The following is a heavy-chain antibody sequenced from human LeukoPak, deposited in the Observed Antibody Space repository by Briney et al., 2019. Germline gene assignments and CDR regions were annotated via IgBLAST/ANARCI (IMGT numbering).Heavy chain of an antibody. CDR3: AGGITGTDPVRAFDI. CDR2: INHSGST. J-gene: IGHJ3*02. V-gene: IGHV4-34*01. D-gene: IGHD1-7*01. CDR1: GGSFSGYY. Sequence: SETLSLTCAVYGGSFSGYYWSWIRQPPGKGLEWIGEINHSGSTNYNPSLKSRVTISVDTSKNQFSLKLSSVTAADTAVYYCAGGITGTDPVRAFDIWGQGTMVTVSS.